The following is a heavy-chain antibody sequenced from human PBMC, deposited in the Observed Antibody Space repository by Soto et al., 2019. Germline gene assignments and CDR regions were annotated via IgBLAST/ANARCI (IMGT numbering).Heavy chain of an antibody. Sequence: GGALVLGCATFGFTFSTYGMPWVCQGPGKGLDWVSGISGSGRSTYYADSVKGRFTISRDNSKNTLYLQMNSLRAEDTAVYYCAKDITMIVAYDAFDIWGQGTMVTVSS. J-gene: IGHJ3*02. D-gene: IGHD3-22*01. CDR2: ISGSGRST. CDR1: GFTFSTYG. CDR3: AKDITMIVAYDAFDI. V-gene: IGHV3-23*01.